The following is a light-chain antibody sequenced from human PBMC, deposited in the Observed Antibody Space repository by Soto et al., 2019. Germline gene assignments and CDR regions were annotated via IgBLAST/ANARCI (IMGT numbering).Light chain of an antibody. CDR2: DAS. CDR3: RQYNNWPPWT. Sequence: EIGWTQYPATLSLSPGERATLSCRASQSVSSYLAWYQQKPGQAPRLLIYDASNRATGVPARFSGSGSGTDFTLTISSLEPEDFAVYYCRQYNNWPPWTFGQGTKVDIK. CDR1: QSVSSY. J-gene: IGKJ1*01. V-gene: IGKV3-11*01.